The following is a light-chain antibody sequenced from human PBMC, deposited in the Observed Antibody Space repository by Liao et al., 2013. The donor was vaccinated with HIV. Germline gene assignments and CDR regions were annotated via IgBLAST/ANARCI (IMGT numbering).Light chain of an antibody. Sequence: SYVLTQPPSVSVAPGKTARITCGGNNIGSKSVHWYQQKPGQAPVLVIYYDSERPSGIPERFSGSNSGNTATLTISRVEAGYEADYYCQVWDSSSDHPGVFGTGTKVTVL. V-gene: IGLV3-21*01. CDR3: QVWDSSSDHPGV. CDR1: NIGSKS. CDR2: YDS. J-gene: IGLJ1*01.